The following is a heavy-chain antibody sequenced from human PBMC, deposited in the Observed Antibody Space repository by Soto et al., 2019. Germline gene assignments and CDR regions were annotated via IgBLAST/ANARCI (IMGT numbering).Heavy chain of an antibody. CDR3: ASSLIAVAGTGDY. CDR2: IIPIFGTA. Sequence: SVKVSCKASGGTFGSYAISWVRQAPGQGLEWMGGIIPIFGTANYAQKFQGRVTITADESTSTAYMELSSLRSEDTAVYYCASSLIAVAGTGDYWGQGTLVTVSS. V-gene: IGHV1-69*13. D-gene: IGHD6-19*01. CDR1: GGTFGSYA. J-gene: IGHJ4*02.